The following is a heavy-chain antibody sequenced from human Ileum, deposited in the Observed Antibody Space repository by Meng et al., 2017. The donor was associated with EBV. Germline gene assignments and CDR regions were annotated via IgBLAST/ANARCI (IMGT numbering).Heavy chain of an antibody. Sequence: QHGGAGLLQPSGTLSLPCAVFGGAFCGYSGGWIRQAPGKGLEWIGEINHSGSTNYNPSLKSRVTISVDTSKNQFSLKLSSVTAADTAVYYCARGHDYGDYASDYWGQGTLVTVSS. CDR3: ARGHDYGDYASDY. J-gene: IGHJ4*02. CDR2: INHSGST. CDR1: GGAFCGYS. V-gene: IGHV4-34*01. D-gene: IGHD4-17*01.